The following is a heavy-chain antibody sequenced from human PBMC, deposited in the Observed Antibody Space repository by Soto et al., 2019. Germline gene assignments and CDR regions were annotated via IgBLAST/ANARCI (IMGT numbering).Heavy chain of an antibody. CDR3: ARVGDRSTAKIGSGSYPPGRSGWVDP. V-gene: IGHV3-30-3*01. J-gene: IGHJ5*02. CDR1: GFNFSRYA. D-gene: IGHD1-26*01. Sequence: PGRSLRLSGAASGFNFSRYAMHWVLQAPGNGLELVAVISYDGSNKYYADSVKGRFTISRDNSKNTLYLQMNSLRAEDTAVYYCARVGDRSTAKIGSGSYPPGRSGWVDPWGQGTLVTVSS. CDR2: ISYDGSNK.